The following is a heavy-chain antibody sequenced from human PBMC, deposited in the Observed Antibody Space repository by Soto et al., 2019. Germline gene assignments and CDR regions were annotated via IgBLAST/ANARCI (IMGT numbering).Heavy chain of an antibody. CDR1: GGSISSYY. J-gene: IGHJ6*02. Sequence: SETLSLTCTVSGGSISSYYWSWIRQPPGKGLEWIGYIYYSGSTNYNPSLKSRVTISVDTSKNQFSLKLSSVTAADTAVYYCARDLGPEGMDVWGQGTTVTVSS. V-gene: IGHV4-59*01. CDR2: IYYSGST. CDR3: ARDLGPEGMDV.